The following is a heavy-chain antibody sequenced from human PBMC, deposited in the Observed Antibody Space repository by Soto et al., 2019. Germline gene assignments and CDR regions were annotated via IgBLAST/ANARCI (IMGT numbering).Heavy chain of an antibody. CDR3: TRPPTVVHLFDY. Sequence: GGSLRLSCAASGFTFSDFYMTWIRQAPGKGLEWVSYISSRDNTIYYADSVKGRFTIARDNAKNSLYLQMNSLRAEDTAVYYCTRPPTVVHLFDYCGPGTLVTVSS. J-gene: IGHJ4*02. CDR2: ISSRDNTI. CDR1: GFTFSDFY. D-gene: IGHD4-17*01. V-gene: IGHV3-11*01.